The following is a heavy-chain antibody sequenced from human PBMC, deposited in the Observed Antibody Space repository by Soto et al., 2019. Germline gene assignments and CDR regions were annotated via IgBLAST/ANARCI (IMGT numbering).Heavy chain of an antibody. CDR2: FSATSENT. CDR3: AKARDQQWVRLPFDY. D-gene: IGHD6-19*01. CDR1: GFFFSSYT. V-gene: IGHV3-23*01. Sequence: EVQLLESGGGLVQPGGSLRLSCVGSGFFFSSYTMTWVRQAPGKGLEWVSSFSATSENTYYADSVRGRFTISRDNSKNTLFLQMNSLPADDTVMYYCAKARDQQWVRLPFDYWGQGVLVIVSS. J-gene: IGHJ4*02.